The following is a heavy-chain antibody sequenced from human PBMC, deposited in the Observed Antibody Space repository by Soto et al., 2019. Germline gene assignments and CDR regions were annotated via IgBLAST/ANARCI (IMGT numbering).Heavy chain of an antibody. CDR3: ARDAEGYGDSGAPFDY. CDR2: ISYDGSNK. Sequence: GGSLRLSCAASGFTFSSYGMHWVRQAPGKGLEWVAVISYDGSNKYYADSVKGRFTISRDNSKNTLYLQMNSLRAEDTAVYYCARDAEGYGDSGAPFDYWGQGTLVTVSS. D-gene: IGHD4-17*01. V-gene: IGHV3-30*03. CDR1: GFTFSSYG. J-gene: IGHJ4*02.